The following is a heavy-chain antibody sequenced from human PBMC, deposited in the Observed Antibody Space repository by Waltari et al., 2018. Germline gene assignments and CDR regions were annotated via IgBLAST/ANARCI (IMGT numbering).Heavy chain of an antibody. CDR3: ARDRSREWLLV. V-gene: IGHV1-3*01. J-gene: IGHJ4*02. Sequence: QVQLVQSGAEVKKPGASVKVSCKASGYTFTSYAMHWVRQAPGQRLEWMGWINAGNGNTKYSQKCQGRVTITRDTSASTAYMELSSLRSEDTAVYYCARDRSREWLLVWGQGTLVTVSS. CDR2: INAGNGNT. CDR1: GYTFTSYA. D-gene: IGHD3-3*01.